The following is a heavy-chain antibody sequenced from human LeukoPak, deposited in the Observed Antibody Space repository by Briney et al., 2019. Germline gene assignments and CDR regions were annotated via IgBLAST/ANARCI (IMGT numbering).Heavy chain of an antibody. Sequence: GGSLRLSCAASGFTFSSYSMNWVRQAPGKGLEWVSYISSSSSTIYYADSVKGRFTISRDNSKNTLYLQMNSLRAEDTAVYYCARGIPGFYYYYGMDVWGQGTTVTVSS. V-gene: IGHV3-48*01. CDR2: ISSSSSTI. D-gene: IGHD7-27*01. J-gene: IGHJ6*02. CDR3: ARGIPGFYYYYGMDV. CDR1: GFTFSSYS.